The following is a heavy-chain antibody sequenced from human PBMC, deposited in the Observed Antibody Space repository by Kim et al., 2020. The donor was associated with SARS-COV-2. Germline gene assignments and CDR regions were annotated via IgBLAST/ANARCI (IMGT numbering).Heavy chain of an antibody. D-gene: IGHD5-12*01. CDR2: VNAGNGNT. CDR3: ARSSPLSIMADI. V-gene: IGHV1-3*01. Sequence: ASVKVSCKASGYTFTSYAMHWVRQAPGQRLEWMGWVNAGNGNTKYSQKFQGRVTITRDTSASTAYMELSSLRSEDTAVYYCARSSPLSIMADIWGQGTLVTVSS. J-gene: IGHJ4*02. CDR1: GYTFTSYA.